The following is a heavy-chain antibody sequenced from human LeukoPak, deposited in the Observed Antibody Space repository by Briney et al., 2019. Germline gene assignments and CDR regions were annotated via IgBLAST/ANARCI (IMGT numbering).Heavy chain of an antibody. J-gene: IGHJ6*04. D-gene: IGHD2-2*01. CDR3: ATRYCSIAACRASSYKCMDD. CDR1: GFTFSDNW. CDR2: INQDGGGR. Sequence: PGGSLRLSCAASGFTFSDNWMTWVRQAPGKGLEWVANINQDGGGRYYVDSVQGRFIIFRDNAQNSVHLQMNSLRAEDTAVYYCATRYCSIAACRASSYKCMDDWGKGTTVIVSS. V-gene: IGHV3-7*01.